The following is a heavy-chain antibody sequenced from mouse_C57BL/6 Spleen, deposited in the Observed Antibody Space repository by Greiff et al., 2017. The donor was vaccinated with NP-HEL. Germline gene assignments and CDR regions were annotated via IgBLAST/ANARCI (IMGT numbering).Heavy chain of an antibody. V-gene: IGHV1-61*01. CDR3: AGYGSSWAY. Sequence: QVHVKQPGAELVRPGSSVKLSCKASGYTFTSYWMDWVKQRPGQGLEWIGNIYPSDSETHYNQKFKDKATLTVDKSSSTAYMQLSSLTSEDSAVYYCAGYGSSWAYWGQGTLVTVSA. J-gene: IGHJ3*01. CDR2: IYPSDSET. CDR1: GYTFTSYW. D-gene: IGHD1-1*01.